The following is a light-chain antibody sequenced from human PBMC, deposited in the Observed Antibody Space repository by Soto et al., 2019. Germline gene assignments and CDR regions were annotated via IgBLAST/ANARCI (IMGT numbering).Light chain of an antibody. CDR3: SSYTSSSTLV. CDR1: SSDVGGYKY. V-gene: IGLV2-14*01. J-gene: IGLJ2*01. Sequence: QSALTQPASVSGSPGQSITISCTGTSSDVGGYKYVSWYQHHPGKAPKLMIYEVNNRPSGVSNRFSGSKSGNTASLTISGLQAEDEADYYSSSYTSSSTLVFGGGTKLTVL. CDR2: EVN.